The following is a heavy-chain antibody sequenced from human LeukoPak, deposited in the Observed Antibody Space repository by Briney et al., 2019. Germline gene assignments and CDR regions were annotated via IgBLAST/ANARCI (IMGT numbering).Heavy chain of an antibody. V-gene: IGHV4-61*02. J-gene: IGHJ4*02. CDR3: ARSASEDFWSGYHFDY. CDR1: GGSVSSGSYY. CDR2: IYTSGST. Sequence: SETLSLTCTVSGGSVSSGSYYWSWIRQPAGKGLEWIGRIYTSGSTNYNPSLKSRVTISVDTSKNQFSLKLSSVTAADTAVYFCARSASEDFWSGYHFDYWGQGTLVTVSS. D-gene: IGHD3-3*01.